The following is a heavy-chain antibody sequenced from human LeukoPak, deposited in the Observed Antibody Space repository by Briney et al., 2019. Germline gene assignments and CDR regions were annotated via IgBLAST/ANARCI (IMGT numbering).Heavy chain of an antibody. CDR2: ISSSGSTI. CDR3: ASCGSSPQPFDF. J-gene: IGHJ4*02. D-gene: IGHD6-13*01. Sequence: GGSLRLSCAASGFTFSSYEINWVRQAPGKGLEWGSYISSSGSTISYADSVKGRFPISRDNAKNSLYLQMNSLRAEDTAFYYWASCGSSPQPFDFWGQGTLVTVSS. V-gene: IGHV3-48*03. CDR1: GFTFSSYE.